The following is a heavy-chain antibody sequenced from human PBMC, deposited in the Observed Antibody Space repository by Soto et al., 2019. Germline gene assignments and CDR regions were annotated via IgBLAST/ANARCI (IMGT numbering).Heavy chain of an antibody. CDR2: IYYSGST. J-gene: IGHJ4*02. Sequence: QVQLQESGPGLVKPSQTLSLTCTVSGGSISSGDYYWSWIRQPPGKGLEWIGYIYYSGSTYYNPSLKSRVTISVDTSKNQFSLKLSSVAAADTAVYYCARADFWSGYYIYGASFDYWGQGTLVTVSS. CDR1: GGSISSGDYY. CDR3: ARADFWSGYYIYGASFDY. V-gene: IGHV4-30-4*01. D-gene: IGHD3-3*01.